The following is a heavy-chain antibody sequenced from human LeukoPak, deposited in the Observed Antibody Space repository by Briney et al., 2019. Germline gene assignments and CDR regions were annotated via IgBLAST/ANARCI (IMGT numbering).Heavy chain of an antibody. Sequence: GGSLRLSCAASGFTFDDYGMAWVRQALGKGLEWVSGINWNGGSTAYADSVKGRFTISRDNANNSLYLQMNSLRAEDTAFYYCARDLWGSSSSQLASFDYWGQGTLVTVSS. J-gene: IGHJ4*02. D-gene: IGHD6-6*01. CDR2: INWNGGST. CDR3: ARDLWGSSSSQLASFDY. V-gene: IGHV3-20*04. CDR1: GFTFDDYG.